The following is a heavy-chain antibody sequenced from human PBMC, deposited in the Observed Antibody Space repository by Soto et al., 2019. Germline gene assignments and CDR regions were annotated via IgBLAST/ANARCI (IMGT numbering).Heavy chain of an antibody. CDR3: ARVGIVVVVAATPDWFDP. CDR1: GYTFTGYY. Sequence: QVQLVQSGAEVKKPGASVKVSCKASGYTFTGYYMHWVRQAPGQGLEWMGWISAYNGNTNYAQKLQGRVTMTTDTSTSTAYMELRSLRSDDTAVYYCARVGIVVVVAATPDWFDPWGQGTLVTVSS. D-gene: IGHD2-15*01. V-gene: IGHV1-18*04. J-gene: IGHJ5*02. CDR2: ISAYNGNT.